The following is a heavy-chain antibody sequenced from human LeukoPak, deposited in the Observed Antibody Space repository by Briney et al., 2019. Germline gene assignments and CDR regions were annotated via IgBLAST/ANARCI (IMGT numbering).Heavy chain of an antibody. CDR2: IYYSGST. CDR3: ARERETYCSSTSCYEGRQYYYYYMDV. CDR1: GGSFSGYY. V-gene: IGHV4-34*01. D-gene: IGHD2-2*01. Sequence: SETLSLTCAVYGGSFSGYYWGWIRQPPGQGLKWIGSIYYSGSTYYNPSLKSRVTILVDTSKNQFSLKLSSVTAADTAVYYCARERETYCSSTSCYEGRQYYYYYMDVWGKGTTVTISS. J-gene: IGHJ6*03.